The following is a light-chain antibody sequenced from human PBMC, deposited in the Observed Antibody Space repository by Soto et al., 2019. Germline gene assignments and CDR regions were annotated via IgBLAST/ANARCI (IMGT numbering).Light chain of an antibody. J-gene: IGKJ1*01. Sequence: DIQMTQSPSTLSASVGDRVTITCRASESISSWLAWYQQKPGKAPKLLIYEASSLESGVPSRFSGSGSGTDFTLTISSLHPDDFASYSCQQHNTYPSSFGKGTKVEMK. V-gene: IGKV1-5*01. CDR2: EAS. CDR3: QQHNTYPSS. CDR1: ESISSW.